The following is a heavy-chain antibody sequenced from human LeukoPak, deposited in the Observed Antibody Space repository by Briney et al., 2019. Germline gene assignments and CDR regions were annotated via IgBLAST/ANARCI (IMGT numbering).Heavy chain of an antibody. J-gene: IGHJ2*01. V-gene: IGHV3-53*05. D-gene: IGHD2-2*01. Sequence: GGSLRLSCAASGLTVSSSHMTWIRQAPRKGLEWVSIIKSGSNTDYADSVKGRFAISRDNSKNTVYLQMNSLRIEDTAVYYCARARYCSSISCADLWGRGTLVTVSS. CDR2: IKSGSNT. CDR3: ARARYCSSISCADL. CDR1: GLTVSSSH.